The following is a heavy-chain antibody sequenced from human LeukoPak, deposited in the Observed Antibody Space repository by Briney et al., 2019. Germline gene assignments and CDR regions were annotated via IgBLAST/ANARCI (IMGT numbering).Heavy chain of an antibody. CDR1: GFTFSNYA. CDR3: ARGGSYLSAFDI. J-gene: IGHJ3*02. Sequence: GGSLRLSCAASGFTFSNYAMSWVRQAPGKGLEWVSNISGSGSGGGTYYADSVKGRFTISRDNSKNTLYLQMNSLRAEDTAVYYCARGGSYLSAFDIWGQGTMVTVSS. CDR2: ISGSGSGGGT. V-gene: IGHV3-23*01. D-gene: IGHD1-26*01.